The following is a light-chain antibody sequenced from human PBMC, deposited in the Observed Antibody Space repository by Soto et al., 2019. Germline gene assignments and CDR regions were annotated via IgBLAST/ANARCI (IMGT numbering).Light chain of an antibody. CDR1: SSDVGGYNY. CDR2: DVT. J-gene: IGLJ2*01. Sequence: QSALTQPASVSGSPGQSIAISCTGTSSDVGGYNYVSWYQQHPGKAPKLMIYDVTNRPSGVSNRFSGSKSGNTASLTISGLQAEDEADYYCSSYTSSGTRVFGGGNKLTVL. V-gene: IGLV2-14*01. CDR3: SSYTSSGTRV.